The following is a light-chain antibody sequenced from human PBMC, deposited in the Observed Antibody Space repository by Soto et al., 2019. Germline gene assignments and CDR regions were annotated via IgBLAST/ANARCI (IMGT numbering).Light chain of an antibody. J-gene: IGKJ4*01. Sequence: DIQLTQSPSCLSASIGDRVTITCRASQSISNYLNWYQQKPGKAPKLLIYAASSLQSGVPSRFSGSGSGAEFTLTISSLQPDDFATYYCQQLYSYPLTFGGGTKVDIK. CDR1: QSISNY. CDR3: QQLYSYPLT. V-gene: IGKV1-39*01. CDR2: AAS.